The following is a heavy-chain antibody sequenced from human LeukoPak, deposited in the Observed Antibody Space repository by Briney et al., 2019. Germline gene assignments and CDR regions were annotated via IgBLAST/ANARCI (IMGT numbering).Heavy chain of an antibody. J-gene: IGHJ3*02. CDR3: ARDRNSGSSLDI. V-gene: IGHV1-2*02. D-gene: IGHD6-6*01. Sequence: ASVKVSCKASGSTFTGYYLPWVRQAPGQGLEWMGCIYPYSGDTNYAQNFQGRVTMTRDTSISTAYMELSSLKSDDTAVYYCARDRNSGSSLDIWGQGTMLTVSS. CDR2: IYPYSGDT. CDR1: GSTFTGYY.